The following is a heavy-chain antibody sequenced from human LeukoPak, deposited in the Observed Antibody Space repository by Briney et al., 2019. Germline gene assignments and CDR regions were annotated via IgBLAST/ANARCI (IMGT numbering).Heavy chain of an antibody. Sequence: PGGSLTLSCAASGFTFSSYAMSWVRQAPGKGREWVSAISGSGGSTYYADSVKGRFTISRDNSKNALYLQMNSLRAEDTAVYYCAKELDSSDLYYFDYWGQGTLVTVSS. D-gene: IGHD6-19*01. V-gene: IGHV3-23*01. CDR1: GFTFSSYA. CDR3: AKELDSSDLYYFDY. J-gene: IGHJ4*02. CDR2: ISGSGGST.